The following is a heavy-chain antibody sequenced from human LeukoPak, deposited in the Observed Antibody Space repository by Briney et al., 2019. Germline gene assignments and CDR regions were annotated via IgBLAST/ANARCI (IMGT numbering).Heavy chain of an antibody. CDR2: INTGGGST. CDR3: ARAVDFWSGYPQPNWFDP. D-gene: IGHD3-3*01. Sequence: GGSLRLSCAASGFTFSTYSMRWVRQAPGKGLEWVSPINTGGGSTHYADSVKGRFTISRDNSKNTLYLQMNSLRAEDTAVYYCARAVDFWSGYPQPNWFDPWGQGTLVTVSS. CDR1: GFTFSTYS. V-gene: IGHV3-23*01. J-gene: IGHJ5*02.